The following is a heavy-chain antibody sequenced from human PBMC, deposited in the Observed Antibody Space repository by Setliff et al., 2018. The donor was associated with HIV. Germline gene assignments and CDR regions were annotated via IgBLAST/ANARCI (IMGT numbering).Heavy chain of an antibody. V-gene: IGHV1-18*01. Sequence: GASVKVSCKPSGYTFTTYGLSWVRQAPGQGLEWMGWISTYSDETSSSQNLQGRLTMTTDTSTGTAYMELRSLRSDDTAVYYCARVETTVRGATYAMDVWGQGTTVTV. J-gene: IGHJ6*02. CDR2: ISTYSDET. CDR3: ARVETTVRGATYAMDV. CDR1: GYTFTTYG. D-gene: IGHD3-10*01.